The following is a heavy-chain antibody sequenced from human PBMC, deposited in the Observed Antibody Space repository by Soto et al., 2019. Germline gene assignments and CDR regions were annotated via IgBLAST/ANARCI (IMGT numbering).Heavy chain of an antibody. Sequence: SETLSLTCAVYGGSFSNNYWTWFRQPPGKGLEWIGEISPSGTTKYIPSLKGRGTISVDTSRKQFFLKVTSVGAADTAVYYCATSLWFGTQPEIWGPGTLVTVSS. D-gene: IGHD3-10*01. J-gene: IGHJ4*02. V-gene: IGHV4-34*01. CDR1: GGSFSNNY. CDR3: ATSLWFGTQPEI. CDR2: ISPSGTT.